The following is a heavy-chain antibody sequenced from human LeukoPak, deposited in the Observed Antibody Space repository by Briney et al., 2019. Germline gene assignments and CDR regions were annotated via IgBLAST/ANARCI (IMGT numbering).Heavy chain of an antibody. CDR3: ASLYGSGSYYGGDFDY. V-gene: IGHV1-2*06. CDR1: GYTFTGYY. CDR2: INPNSGGT. D-gene: IGHD3-10*01. Sequence: ASVKVSCKASGYTFTGYYMHWVRQAPGQGLEWMGRINPNSGGTNYAQKFQGRVTMTRDTSISTAYMELSRLRSDDTAVYYCASLYGSGSYYGGDFDYSGQGTLVTVSS. J-gene: IGHJ4*02.